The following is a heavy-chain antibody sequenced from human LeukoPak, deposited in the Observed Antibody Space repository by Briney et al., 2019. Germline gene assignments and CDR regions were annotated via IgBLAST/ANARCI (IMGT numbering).Heavy chain of an antibody. J-gene: IGHJ4*02. CDR2: ISGSGGST. CDR3: AKVSFRYYYDSSGYSHDY. CDR1: GFTFSSYA. Sequence: GGSLRLSCAASGFTFSSYAMSWVRQAPGKGLEWVSAISGSGGSTYYADSVKGRFTISRDNSKNTLYLQMSSLRAEDTAVYYCAKVSFRYYYDSSGYSHDYWGQGTLVTVSS. V-gene: IGHV3-23*01. D-gene: IGHD3-22*01.